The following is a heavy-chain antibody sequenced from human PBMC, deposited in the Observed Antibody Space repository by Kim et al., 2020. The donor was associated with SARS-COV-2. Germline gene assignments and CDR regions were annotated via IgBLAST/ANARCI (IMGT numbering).Heavy chain of an antibody. CDR1: GGSNSSGGYY. V-gene: IGHV4-31*03. J-gene: IGHJ3*02. Sequence: SETLSLTCTVSGGSNSSGGYYWSWIRQHPGKCLEWIGYIYYSGSTYYNPSLKSRGTISVDTSKNQFSLKLSSVTAADTAVYYCAGAPILRIAAREKGEDAFDIWGQRTMVSVSS. CDR2: IYYSGST. D-gene: IGHD6-6*01. CDR3: AGAPILRIAAREKGEDAFDI.